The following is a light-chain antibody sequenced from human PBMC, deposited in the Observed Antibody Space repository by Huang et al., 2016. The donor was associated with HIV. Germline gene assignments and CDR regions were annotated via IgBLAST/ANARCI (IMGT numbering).Light chain of an antibody. CDR3: QQYYNTPLT. CDR1: QSLLYSSNNKNY. J-gene: IGKJ2*01. Sequence: DIVMTQSPDSLAVSLGERATINCKSSQSLLYSSNNKNYLAWYQQKPGRTPKRLIDWASTRESGVPDRFTGSGSGTVFTLASSFLQAEDVAVYYCQQYYNTPLTFGQGTKLEIK. CDR2: WAS. V-gene: IGKV4-1*01.